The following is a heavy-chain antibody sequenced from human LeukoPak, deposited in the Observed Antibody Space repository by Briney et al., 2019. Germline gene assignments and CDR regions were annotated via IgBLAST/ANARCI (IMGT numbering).Heavy chain of an antibody. CDR2: INHSGYT. J-gene: IGHJ4*02. Sequence: SETLSLTCAVSGVSFNVSYWAWVRQTPGKGLEWIGEINHSGYTNDSPSLKSRVTLSIDTSRKQFSLNLRSVTVADAGTYYCTRMTTGHDYWGQGTLVTVSS. CDR1: GVSFNVSY. CDR3: TRMTTGHDY. V-gene: IGHV4-34*01. D-gene: IGHD4-17*01.